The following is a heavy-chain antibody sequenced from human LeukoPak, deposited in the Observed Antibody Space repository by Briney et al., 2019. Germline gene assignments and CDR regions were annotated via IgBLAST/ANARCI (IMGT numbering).Heavy chain of an antibody. J-gene: IGHJ4*02. CDR3: ARAFPPLRTSAAGDF. CDR2: IGGRSSHM. D-gene: IGHD6-25*01. Sequence: GGCLRLSCTASGLTFSDYDMNWVRLAPGTRLEGGSSIGGRSSHMYYTDPAKGPFTISRHNAKNPLYLQMNSLRAEDTAVYYCARAFPPLRTSAAGDFWGQGTLVTVSS. V-gene: IGHV3-21*06. CDR1: GLTFSDYD.